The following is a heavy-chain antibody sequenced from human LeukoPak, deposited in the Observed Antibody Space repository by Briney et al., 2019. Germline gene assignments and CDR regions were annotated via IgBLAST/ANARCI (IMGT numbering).Heavy chain of an antibody. CDR3: AREAGTIVVWFDI. CDR1: GGSFSGYY. V-gene: IGHV4-34*01. J-gene: IGHJ3*02. D-gene: IGHD3-22*01. CDR2: INHSGST. Sequence: KTSETLSLTCAVYGGSFSGYYWSWIRQPPGKGLEWIGEINHSGSTNYNPSLKSRVTISVDTSKNQFSLKLSSVTAADTAVYYCAREAGTIVVWFDIWGQGTMVTVSS.